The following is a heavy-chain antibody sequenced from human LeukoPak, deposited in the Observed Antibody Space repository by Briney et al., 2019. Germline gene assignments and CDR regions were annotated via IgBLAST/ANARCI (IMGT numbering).Heavy chain of an antibody. CDR2: ITSSGRKI. CDR1: GFSFSTNN. D-gene: IGHD2-8*01. Sequence: GGSLRLSCVASGFSFSTNNMNWDRQAPGQALEWVSSITSSGRKIYYIDSVKGRFTISRDNAEKSLYLQMDNLRAEDTAVYYCARDPYNGAYGDFYFYYMDAWGKGTTVTVSS. V-gene: IGHV3-21*01. CDR3: ARDPYNGAYGDFYFYYMDA. J-gene: IGHJ6*03.